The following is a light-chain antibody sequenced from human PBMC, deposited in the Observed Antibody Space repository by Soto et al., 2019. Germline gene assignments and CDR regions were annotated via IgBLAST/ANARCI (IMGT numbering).Light chain of an antibody. CDR3: QQRKKWPYT. J-gene: IGKJ2*01. CDR1: QSVSTSS. CDR2: GAS. V-gene: IGKV3D-20*02. Sequence: EIVLTQSPGTLSLSAGERATLSCRASQSVSTSSLAWYQHRFGQAPRLLIYGASRRATGIPDRFSASGSGTDFTLTISRLETEDFAVFFCQQRKKWPYTFGQGTKVHIK.